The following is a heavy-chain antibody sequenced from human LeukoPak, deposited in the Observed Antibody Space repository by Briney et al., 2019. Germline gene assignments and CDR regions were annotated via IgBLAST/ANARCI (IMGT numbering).Heavy chain of an antibody. V-gene: IGHV1-2*06. Sequence: VASVKVSCKASAYTFTGYYMHWVRQALGQGLEWMGRLNPNSGGTNYAQKFQGRVTMTRDTSISTAYMELSRLRSDDTAVYYCARDASAAGSPRPNDYWGQGTLVTVSS. CDR1: AYTFTGYY. CDR3: ARDASAAGSPRPNDY. J-gene: IGHJ4*02. CDR2: LNPNSGGT. D-gene: IGHD6-13*01.